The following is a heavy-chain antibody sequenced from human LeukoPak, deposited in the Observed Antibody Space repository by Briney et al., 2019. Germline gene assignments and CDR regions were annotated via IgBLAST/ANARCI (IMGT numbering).Heavy chain of an antibody. D-gene: IGHD3-22*01. CDR2: ISGSGGST. V-gene: IGHV3-23*01. CDR1: GFTFSNYA. CDR3: AKSSYYDSSGFYREYYFDY. Sequence: PGGSLRLSCAASGFTFSNYAMSWVRQAPGKGLEWVSSISGSGGSTCYADSVKGRFTFSRDNPKNTLYLQMNSLRAEDTAVYYCAKSSYYDSSGFYREYYFDYWGQGTLVTVSS. J-gene: IGHJ4*02.